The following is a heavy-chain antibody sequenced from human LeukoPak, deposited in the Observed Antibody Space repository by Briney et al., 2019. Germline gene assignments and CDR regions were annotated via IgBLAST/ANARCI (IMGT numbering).Heavy chain of an antibody. CDR1: GGSISSYY. Sequence: SETLSLTCTVSGGSISSYYWSWIRQPPGKGREWIGYIYYSGSTNYNPSLKSRVTISVDTSKNQFSLKLSSATAADTAVYYCARDKRYYCGGDCYYYYGMDVWGQGTTVTVSS. V-gene: IGHV4-59*01. J-gene: IGHJ6*02. CDR3: ARDKRYYCGGDCYYYYGMDV. D-gene: IGHD2-21*02. CDR2: IYYSGST.